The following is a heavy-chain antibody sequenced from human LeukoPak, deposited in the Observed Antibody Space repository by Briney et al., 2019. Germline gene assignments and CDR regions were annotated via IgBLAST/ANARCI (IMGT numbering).Heavy chain of an antibody. CDR2: VYYSGST. D-gene: IGHD2-21*02. CDR1: GGSISSYH. V-gene: IGHV4-59*01. Sequence: SETLSLTCTVSGGSISSYHWSWIRQPPGKGLEWIGYVYYSGSTNYNPSLKSRVTISVDTSKNQFSLKLSSVTAADTAVYYCAREAYCGGDCYSGFDYWGQGTLVTVSS. J-gene: IGHJ4*02. CDR3: AREAYCGGDCYSGFDY.